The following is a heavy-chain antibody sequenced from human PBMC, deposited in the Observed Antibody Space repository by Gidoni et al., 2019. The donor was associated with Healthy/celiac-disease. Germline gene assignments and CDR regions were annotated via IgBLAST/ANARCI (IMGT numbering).Heavy chain of an antibody. CDR3: ARAPYSSSWYFTEYFQH. CDR2: ISYDGSNK. V-gene: IGHV3-30-3*01. J-gene: IGHJ1*01. CDR1: GFTFSRSA. D-gene: IGHD6-13*01. Sequence: QVQLVESGGGVVQPGRSLSLSCSALGFTFSRSAMHWVRQAPGKGLEWVAVISYDGSNKYYADSVKGRFTISRDNSKNTLYLQMNSLRAEDTAVYYCARAPYSSSWYFTEYFQHWGQGTLVTVSS.